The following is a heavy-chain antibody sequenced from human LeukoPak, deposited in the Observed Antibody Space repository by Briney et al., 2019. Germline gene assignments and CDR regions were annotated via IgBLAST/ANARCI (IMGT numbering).Heavy chain of an antibody. CDR3: ASSRYYDSSGYFDY. Sequence: SETLSLTCSVSGGSISHNSYYWGWIRQPPGKGLEWIGRIYTSGSTNYNPSLKSRVTMSVDTSKNQFSLKLSSVTAADTAVYYCASSRYYDSSGYFDYWGQGTLVTVSS. CDR1: GGSISHNSYY. V-gene: IGHV4-61*05. CDR2: IYTSGST. D-gene: IGHD3-22*01. J-gene: IGHJ4*02.